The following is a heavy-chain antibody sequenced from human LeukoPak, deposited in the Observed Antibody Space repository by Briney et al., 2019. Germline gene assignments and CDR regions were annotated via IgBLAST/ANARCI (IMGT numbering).Heavy chain of an antibody. Sequence: SSQTLSLTCAVSGVSISSGGYSWSWIRQPPGKGLEWIGYIYHSGSTYYNPSLKSRVTISVDRSKNQFSLKPSSVTAADTALYYCDRGGYNSWYFDLWGRGTLVTVSS. CDR2: IYHSGST. V-gene: IGHV4-30-2*01. D-gene: IGHD5-24*01. J-gene: IGHJ2*01. CDR3: DRGGYNSWYFDL. CDR1: GVSISSGGYS.